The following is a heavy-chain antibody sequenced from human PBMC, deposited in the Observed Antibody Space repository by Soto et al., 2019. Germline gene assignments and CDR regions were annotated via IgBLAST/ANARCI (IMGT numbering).Heavy chain of an antibody. CDR1: GYTITTHY. CDR3: ARAGENYGSGTFSPPLRYYFNS. Sequence: QVQLVQSGTEVKKPGASVNVSCKASGYTITTHYMHWLRQAPGQGLEWMGIINPSGGRTTYALKFQGRVTMTSDTSTNTVYVELTSLRSEDTAIYFCARAGENYGSGTFSPPLRYYFNSWGQGTLVTVSS. D-gene: IGHD3-10*01. CDR2: INPSGGRT. V-gene: IGHV1-46*01. J-gene: IGHJ4*02.